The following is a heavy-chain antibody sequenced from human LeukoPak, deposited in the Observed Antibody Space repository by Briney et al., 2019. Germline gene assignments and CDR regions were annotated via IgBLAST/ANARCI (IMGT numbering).Heavy chain of an antibody. Sequence: ASVKVSRKGSGYAFTDYYMHWVQQAPGKGLEWMGLVDPEDGETIYAEKFQGRVTITADTSTDTAYMELSSLRSEDTAVYYCATSSIGSGDPWGQGTLVTVSS. CDR2: VDPEDGET. V-gene: IGHV1-69-2*01. D-gene: IGHD2-2*01. CDR1: GYAFTDYY. J-gene: IGHJ5*02. CDR3: ATSSIGSGDP.